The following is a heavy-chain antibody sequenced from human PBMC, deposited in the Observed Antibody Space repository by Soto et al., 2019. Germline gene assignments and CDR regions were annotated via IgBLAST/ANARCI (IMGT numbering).Heavy chain of an antibody. CDR1: GFTFSGSA. Sequence: GASLRLSCAASGFTFSGSAMHWVRQASGKGLEWVGRIRSKANSYATAYAASVKGRFTISRDDSKNTAYLQMNSLKTEDTAVYYCTSHTSQVASPVKWGQGTMVTVSS. CDR3: TSHTSQVASPVK. J-gene: IGHJ3*01. D-gene: IGHD5-12*01. CDR2: IRSKANSYAT. V-gene: IGHV3-73*01.